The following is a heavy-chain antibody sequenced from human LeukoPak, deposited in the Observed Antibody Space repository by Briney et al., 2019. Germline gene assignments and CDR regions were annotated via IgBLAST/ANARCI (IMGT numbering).Heavy chain of an antibody. J-gene: IGHJ4*02. CDR1: GDSISSGGYY. D-gene: IGHD3-22*01. Sequence: PSETLSLTCTVPGDSISSGGYYWSWIRQHSGKGLEWIGYTSYSVTTNYNPSLKSRVTMSVDTSKNQVSLKLKSVTAADTAVYYCARDRGDYYDTSGALDYWGQGTLVTVSS. CDR2: TSYSVTT. V-gene: IGHV4-31*03. CDR3: ARDRGDYYDTSGALDY.